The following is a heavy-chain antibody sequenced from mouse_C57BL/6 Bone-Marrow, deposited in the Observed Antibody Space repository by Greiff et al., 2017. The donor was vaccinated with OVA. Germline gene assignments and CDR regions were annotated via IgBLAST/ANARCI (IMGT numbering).Heavy chain of an antibody. CDR2: IYPRSGNT. CDR3: AGPEYYYGPAWFAY. D-gene: IGHD1-1*01. CDR1: GYTFTSYG. Sequence: QVQLQQSGAELARPGASVKLSCKASGYTFTSYGISWVKQRTGQGLEWIGEIYPRSGNTYYNEKFKGKATLTADKSSSTAYMELRSLTSEDSAVYFWAGPEYYYGPAWFAYWGQGTLVTVSA. J-gene: IGHJ3*01. V-gene: IGHV1-81*01.